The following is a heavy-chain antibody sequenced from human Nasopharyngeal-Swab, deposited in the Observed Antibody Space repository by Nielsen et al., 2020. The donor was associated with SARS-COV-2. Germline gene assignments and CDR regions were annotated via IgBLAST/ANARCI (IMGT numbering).Heavy chain of an antibody. D-gene: IGHD6-6*01. Sequence: GESLKISCSASGFTFISYAMSWVRQAPGKGLEWVSVIYSGGSSTYYADSVKGRFTISRDNSKNTLYLQMNSLRAEDTAVYYCAKGWVSSSPPSFDYWGQGTLVTVSS. J-gene: IGHJ4*02. CDR1: GFTFISYA. V-gene: IGHV3-23*03. CDR2: IYSGGSST. CDR3: AKGWVSSSPPSFDY.